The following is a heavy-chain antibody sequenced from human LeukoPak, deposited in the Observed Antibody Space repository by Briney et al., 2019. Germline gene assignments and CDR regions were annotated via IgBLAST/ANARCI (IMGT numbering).Heavy chain of an antibody. Sequence: SSVNVSCKASGGTFSSYAISWVRQAPGQRLEWMGRIIPILGIANYAQKFQGRVTTTADKSTSTAYMELSSLRSEDTAVYYCARSAYDAMVGGVTTFDYWGQGTLVTVSS. CDR3: ARSAYDAMVGGVTTFDY. J-gene: IGHJ4*02. D-gene: IGHD3-10*01. CDR1: GGTFSSYA. V-gene: IGHV1-69*04. CDR2: IIPILGIA.